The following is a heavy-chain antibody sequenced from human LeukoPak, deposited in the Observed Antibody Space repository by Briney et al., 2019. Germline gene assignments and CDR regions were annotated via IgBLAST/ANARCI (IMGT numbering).Heavy chain of an antibody. D-gene: IGHD3-22*01. CDR3: ARSGYYYYFDY. Sequence: ASVKVSCKASGGTFSSYAINWVRQAPGQGLEWMGEIIPIFGTANYAQKFQGRVTITADESTSTAYMELSSLRSEDTAVYYCARSGYYYYFDYWGQGTLVTVSS. J-gene: IGHJ4*02. CDR1: GGTFSSYA. CDR2: IIPIFGTA. V-gene: IGHV1-69*13.